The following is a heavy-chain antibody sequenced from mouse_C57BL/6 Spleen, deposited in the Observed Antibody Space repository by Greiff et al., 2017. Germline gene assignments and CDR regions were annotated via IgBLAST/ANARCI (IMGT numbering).Heavy chain of an antibody. Sequence: VQLQQPGAELVMPGASVKLSCKASGYTFTSYWMHWVKQRPGQGLEWIGEIDPSDSYTNYNQKFKGKSTLTVDKSSSTAYMQLSSLTSEDSAVYYCARRHYYGSSSPSYWYFDVWGTGTTVTVSS. CDR3: ARRHYYGSSSPSYWYFDV. J-gene: IGHJ1*03. CDR2: IDPSDSYT. V-gene: IGHV1-69*01. D-gene: IGHD1-1*01. CDR1: GYTFTSYW.